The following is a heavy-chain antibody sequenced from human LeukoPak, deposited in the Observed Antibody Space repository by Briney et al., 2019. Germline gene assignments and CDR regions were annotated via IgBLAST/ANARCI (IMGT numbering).Heavy chain of an antibody. Sequence: GGSLRLSCTASGFTFGDYAMSWVRQAPGKGLEWVGFIRSKAYGGTTEYAASVKGRFTISRDDSKSIAYLQMDSLKTEDTALYYCTRDTSGWYFVYWGQGALVTASS. CDR2: IRSKAYGGTT. CDR3: TRDTSGWYFVY. V-gene: IGHV3-49*04. D-gene: IGHD6-19*01. CDR1: GFTFGDYA. J-gene: IGHJ4*02.